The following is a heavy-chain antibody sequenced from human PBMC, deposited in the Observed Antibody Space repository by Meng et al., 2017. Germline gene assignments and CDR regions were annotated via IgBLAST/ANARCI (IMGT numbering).Heavy chain of an antibody. J-gene: IGHJ4*02. Sequence: SVKVSCKASGGTFSSYAISWVRQAPGQGLEWMGGIIPIFGTANYAQKFQGRVTITTDESTSTAYMELSSLRPEDTAVYYCAISKYYYDSSGYYPIDYWGQGTLVTVSS. CDR2: IIPIFGTA. CDR1: GGTFSSYA. V-gene: IGHV1-69*05. D-gene: IGHD3-22*01. CDR3: AISKYYYDSSGYYPIDY.